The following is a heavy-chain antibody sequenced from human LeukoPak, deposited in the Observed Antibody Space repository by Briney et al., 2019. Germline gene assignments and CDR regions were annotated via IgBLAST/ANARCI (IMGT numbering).Heavy chain of an antibody. CDR3: TRLVHSSSWQIPIDY. D-gene: IGHD6-13*01. J-gene: IGHJ4*02. CDR2: IRSRPYGETT. Sequence: GGSLRLSCTASGFTFADYAMSWVRQAPGKGLEWVGFIRSRPYGETTETDASVKGRFTISRDDSKSIAYLRMNSLKSEDTAVYYCTRLVHSSSWQIPIDYWGQGSLVTVSS. CDR1: GFTFADYA. V-gene: IGHV3-49*04.